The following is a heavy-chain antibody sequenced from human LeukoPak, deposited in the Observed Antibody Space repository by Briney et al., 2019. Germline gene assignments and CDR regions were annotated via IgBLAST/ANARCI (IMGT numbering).Heavy chain of an antibody. CDR2: IYTSGST. J-gene: IGHJ4*02. Sequence: NPSETLSLTCTVSGGSISSYYWSWIRQPAGKGLEWIGRIYTSGSTNYNPSLKSRGTISVDTSKNQFSLRLSSVTAADTAVYYCARDPNSNYFDYWGQGTLVTVSS. D-gene: IGHD4-11*01. V-gene: IGHV4-4*07. CDR3: ARDPNSNYFDY. CDR1: GGSISSYY.